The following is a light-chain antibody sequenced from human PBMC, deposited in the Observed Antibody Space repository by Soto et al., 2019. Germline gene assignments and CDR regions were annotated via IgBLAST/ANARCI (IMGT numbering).Light chain of an antibody. V-gene: IGLV1-44*01. CDR3: AAWDDSRDV. Sequence: QSVLTQPPSASGTPGHRVTISCSGSSSNIGSNTVNWHQQLPGTAPKLLIYSNNHRPSGVPVRFSGSKSGTSASLAISGLQSEDGADYYCAAWDDSRDVFGTGTKVTVL. CDR2: SNN. CDR1: SSNIGSNT. J-gene: IGLJ1*01.